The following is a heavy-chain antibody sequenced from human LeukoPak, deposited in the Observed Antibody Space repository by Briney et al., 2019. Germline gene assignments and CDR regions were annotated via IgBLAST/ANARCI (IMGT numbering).Heavy chain of an antibody. D-gene: IGHD6-19*01. J-gene: IGHJ4*02. Sequence: PSETLSLTCIVSGGSISSYYWSWLRQPPGKGLEWIGYIYYSGSTNYNPSLKSRVTISVDTSKNQFSLNLNSVTAADTAVYYCASGKSSGWYYYFDYWGQGTLVTVSS. V-gene: IGHV4-59*01. CDR2: IYYSGST. CDR1: GGSISSYY. CDR3: ASGKSSGWYYYFDY.